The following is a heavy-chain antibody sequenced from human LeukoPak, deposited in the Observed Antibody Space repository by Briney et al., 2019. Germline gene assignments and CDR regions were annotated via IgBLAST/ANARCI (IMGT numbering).Heavy chain of an antibody. J-gene: IGHJ4*02. D-gene: IGHD2/OR15-2a*01. CDR3: VTFYETY. CDR1: GTYW. Sequence: GGSLRLSCAASGTYWMHWVRQAPGKGLVWVSHIDSDGSWTGYADSVKGRFTISKDNAKNTVSLQMNNLRAEDTAVYYCVTFYETYWGRGTLVTVSS. V-gene: IGHV3-74*01. CDR2: IDSDGSWT.